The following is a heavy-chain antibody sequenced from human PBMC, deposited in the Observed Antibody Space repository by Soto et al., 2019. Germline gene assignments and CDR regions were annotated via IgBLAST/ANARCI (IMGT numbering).Heavy chain of an antibody. Sequence: EVQLLESGGGLVQPGGSLRLSCAASGFTFSSYAMSWVRQAPGKGLEWVSAISGSGGSTYYADSVKGRFTISRDNSKNTLYLKMNSLRAEDTAVYYCAKCSEPREVRGVIISCYFDYWGQGTLVTVSS. CDR1: GFTFSSYA. V-gene: IGHV3-23*01. CDR2: ISGSGGST. D-gene: IGHD3-10*01. CDR3: AKCSEPREVRGVIISCYFDY. J-gene: IGHJ4*02.